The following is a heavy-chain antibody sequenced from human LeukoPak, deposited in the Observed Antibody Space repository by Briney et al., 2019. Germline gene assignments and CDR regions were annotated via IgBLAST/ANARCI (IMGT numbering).Heavy chain of an antibody. Sequence: PGGSLRLSCAASGFTFSSYGMHWVRQAPGKGLEWVAFIRYDGSNKYYADSVKGRFTISRDNSKNTLYLQMNSLRSEDTAVYYCARGHGDMVIWQDWFDPWGQGTLVTVSS. V-gene: IGHV3-30*02. CDR3: ARGHGDMVIWQDWFDP. CDR1: GFTFSSYG. CDR2: IRYDGSNK. J-gene: IGHJ5*02. D-gene: IGHD3-22*01.